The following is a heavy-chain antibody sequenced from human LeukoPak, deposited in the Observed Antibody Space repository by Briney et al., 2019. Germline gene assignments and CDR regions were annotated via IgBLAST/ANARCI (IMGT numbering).Heavy chain of an antibody. D-gene: IGHD6-13*01. CDR3: AKDFSSSWFDAFDI. CDR2: ISSSSSTI. CDR1: GFTFSSYS. Sequence: GGSLRLSCAASGFTFSSYSMNWVRQAPGKGLEWFSYISSSSSTIYYADSVKGRFTISRDNSKNTLYLQMNSLRAEDTAVYYCAKDFSSSWFDAFDIWGQGTMVTVSS. V-gene: IGHV3-48*01. J-gene: IGHJ3*02.